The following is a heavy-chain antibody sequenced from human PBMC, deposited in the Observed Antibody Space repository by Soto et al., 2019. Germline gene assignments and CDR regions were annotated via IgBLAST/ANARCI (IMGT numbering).Heavy chain of an antibody. D-gene: IGHD3-3*01. Sequence: PGGSLRLSCAASGFTFIIFGLTGVRQAPARGLEWVAVISHDENNQNYADSVKGRFTISRDNSKYTLHLQMNSLRADDTAVYYCATDGPQRSGYYYYFDYWGQGTLVTVSS. CDR1: GFTFIIFG. CDR2: ISHDENNQ. CDR3: ATDGPQRSGYYYYFDY. V-gene: IGHV3-30*03. J-gene: IGHJ4*02.